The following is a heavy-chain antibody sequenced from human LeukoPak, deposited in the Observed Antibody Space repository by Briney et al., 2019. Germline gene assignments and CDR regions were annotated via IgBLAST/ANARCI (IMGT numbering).Heavy chain of an antibody. CDR2: ISGSGGST. CDR1: GFTFSSYA. J-gene: IGHJ4*02. CDR3: AKDPHAIVATASEGDY. Sequence: PGGSLRLSCAASGFTFSSYAMSWDRQAPGKGLEWVSAISGSGGSTYYADSVKGRFTISRDNSKNTLYLQMNSLRAEDTAVYYCAKDPHAIVATASEGDYWGQGTLVTVSS. V-gene: IGHV3-23*01. D-gene: IGHD5-12*01.